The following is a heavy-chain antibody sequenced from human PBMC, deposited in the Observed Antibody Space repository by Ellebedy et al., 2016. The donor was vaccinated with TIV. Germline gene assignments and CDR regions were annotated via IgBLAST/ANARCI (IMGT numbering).Heavy chain of an antibody. V-gene: IGHV3-15*01. J-gene: IGHJ4*02. CDR2: IKSKTDGGTT. D-gene: IGHD1-26*01. CDR1: GFTFSNAW. Sequence: GESLKISXAASGFTFSNAWMSWVRQAPGKGLEWVGRIKSKTDGGTTDYAAPVKGRFTISRDDSKNTLYLQMNSLKTGDTAVYYCTVQSGSYFYWGQGTLVTVSS. CDR3: TVQSGSYFY.